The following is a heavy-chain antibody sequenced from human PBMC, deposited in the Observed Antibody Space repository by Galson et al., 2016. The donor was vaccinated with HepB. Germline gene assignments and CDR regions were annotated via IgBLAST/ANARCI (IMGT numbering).Heavy chain of an antibody. J-gene: IGHJ4*02. Sequence: SLRLSCAASGFTFSNVWMNWVRQAPGKGLEWVGRIRSKTAGGTTDYAAPVKGRFTVSRDDSKNTLFLQMGSLETDDTAVYYCATEVFGMPFNSDYWGQGTVVTVSS. D-gene: IGHD2-2*01. CDR1: GFTFSNVW. V-gene: IGHV3-15*01. CDR2: IRSKTAGGTT. CDR3: ATEVFGMPFNSDY.